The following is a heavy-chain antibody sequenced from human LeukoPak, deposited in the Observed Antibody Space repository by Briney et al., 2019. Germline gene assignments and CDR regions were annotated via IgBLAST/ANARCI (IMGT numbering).Heavy chain of an antibody. V-gene: IGHV4-59*01. CDR1: GGPISCYC. CDR2: IYYRGSS. Sequence: NTSETLSLTCTVSGGPISCYCWRWIRQPPVKGRERIGHIYYRGSSNYHPRLKSRVTISVDTAKNQFCLKLSSETSADTAVYYCARSPGLYYYMDVWGKGTTVTVSS. J-gene: IGHJ6*03. CDR3: ARSPGLYYYMDV.